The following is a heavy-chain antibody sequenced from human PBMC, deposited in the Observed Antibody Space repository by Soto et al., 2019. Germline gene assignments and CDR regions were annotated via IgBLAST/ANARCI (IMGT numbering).Heavy chain of an antibody. CDR1: GYTFTDYD. CDR2: VSPDHGNA. J-gene: IGHJ4*02. CDR3: AVTTGY. Sequence: ASVKVSCKTSGYTFTDYDINWVRQAPGQGLEWMGWVSPDHGNAGYAQQFEGRVTMTSDTSISTVFLELTNLRSGDTAVYYCAVTTGYWGQGTKVTVSS. D-gene: IGHD4-17*01. V-gene: IGHV1-8*01.